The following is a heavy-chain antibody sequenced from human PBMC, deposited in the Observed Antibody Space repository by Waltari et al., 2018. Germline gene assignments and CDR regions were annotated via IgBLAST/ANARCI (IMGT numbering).Heavy chain of an antibody. CDR3: AREIAVTGQYYFDY. CDR2: IKRDGSTT. D-gene: IGHD6-13*01. Sequence: EVQLVESGGDSVQPGGSLRLSCAVSGFTFISYWMHWVRQDPGKGLVWVSRIKRDGSTTTYADSVKGRFTISRDNAKNTLYLQMNSLRAEDTAVYYCAREIAVTGQYYFDYWGQGTLVTVSS. J-gene: IGHJ4*02. V-gene: IGHV3-74*01. CDR1: GFTFISYW.